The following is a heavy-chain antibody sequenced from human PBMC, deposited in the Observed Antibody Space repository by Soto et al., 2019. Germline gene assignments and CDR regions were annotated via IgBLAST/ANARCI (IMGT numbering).Heavy chain of an antibody. CDR1: GGTLNNYA. Sequence: SVKVSCKASGGTLNNYAINWVRQAPGQGLEWMGGILPVSAPPDYAQKFQGRVSITADHSASTVYMELSRLKSDDTAVYFCATDSNYDVSNSFWGQGTLVTVSS. D-gene: IGHD3-3*01. V-gene: IGHV1-69*13. CDR3: ATDSNYDVSNSF. CDR2: ILPVSAPP. J-gene: IGHJ4*02.